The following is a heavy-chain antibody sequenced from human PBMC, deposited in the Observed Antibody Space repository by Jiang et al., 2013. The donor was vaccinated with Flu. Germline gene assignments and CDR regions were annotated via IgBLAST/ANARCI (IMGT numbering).Heavy chain of an antibody. CDR1: GFTFSDYY. CDR3: ARDLSSGYSPLDY. Sequence: GFTFSDYYMSWIRQAPGKGLEWVSYISSSGSTIYYADSVKGRFTISRDNAKNSLYLQMNSLRAEDTAVYYCARDLSSGYSPLDYWGQGTLVTVSS. D-gene: IGHD3-22*01. CDR2: ISSSGSTI. V-gene: IGHV3-11*01. J-gene: IGHJ4*02.